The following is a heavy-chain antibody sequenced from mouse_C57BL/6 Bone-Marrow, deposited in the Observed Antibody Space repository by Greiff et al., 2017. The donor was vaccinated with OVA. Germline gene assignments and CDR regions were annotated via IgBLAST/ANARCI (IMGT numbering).Heavy chain of an antibody. D-gene: IGHD1-1*01. J-gene: IGHJ2*01. Sequence: VQLQQPGAELVKPGASVKISCKASGYTFTSYWITWVKQRPGQGLEWIGDIYPGSGSTNYNEKFKSKATLTVDTSSSTAYMQLSSLTSEDSAVYYCARDYYYYGSSYGAMDYWGQGTTLTVSS. CDR3: ARDYYYYGSSYGAMDY. V-gene: IGHV1-55*01. CDR2: IYPGSGST. CDR1: GYTFTSYW.